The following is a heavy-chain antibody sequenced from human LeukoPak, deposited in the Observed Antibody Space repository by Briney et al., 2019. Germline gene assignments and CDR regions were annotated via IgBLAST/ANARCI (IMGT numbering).Heavy chain of an antibody. Sequence: SETLSLTCTVPGGSISSYYWSWIRQPPGKGLDWIGSIYYSGSTYYNPSLKSRVTISVDTSKNQFSLKLSSVTAADTAVYYCARHQEGLGELSPYYYYYMDVWGKGTTVTVSS. J-gene: IGHJ6*03. CDR1: GGSISSYY. CDR3: ARHQEGLGELSPYYYYYMDV. CDR2: IYYSGST. V-gene: IGHV4-59*05. D-gene: IGHD3-16*02.